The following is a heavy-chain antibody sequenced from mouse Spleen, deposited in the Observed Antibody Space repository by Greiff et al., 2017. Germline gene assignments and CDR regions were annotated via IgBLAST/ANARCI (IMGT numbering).Heavy chain of an antibody. CDR1: GYAFSSSW. CDR2: IYPGDGDT. V-gene: IGHV1-82*01. J-gene: IGHJ4*01. CDR3: ARRGWLLTGAMDY. Sequence: VQLQESGAELVRPGASVTLSCKASGYAFSSSWMNWVKQRPGKGLEWIGRIYPGDGDTNYNGKFKGKATLTADKSSSTAYMQLSSLTSEDSAVYFCARRGWLLTGAMDYWGQGTSVTVSS. D-gene: IGHD2-3*01.